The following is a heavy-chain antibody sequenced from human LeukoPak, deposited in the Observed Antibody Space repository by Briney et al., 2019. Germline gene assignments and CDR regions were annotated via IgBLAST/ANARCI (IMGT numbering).Heavy chain of an antibody. V-gene: IGHV1-18*01. Sequence: ASVKVSCKASGYTFTSYGISWVRQAPGQGLEWMGWISAYNGNTKYAQKLQDRVTMTTDTSTTTAYMEVRSLTSDDTAVYYCARGSAMAQKQLVRHFDSWGQGTLVIVAS. D-gene: IGHD6-6*01. CDR3: ARGSAMAQKQLVRHFDS. CDR2: ISAYNGNT. CDR1: GYTFTSYG. J-gene: IGHJ5*01.